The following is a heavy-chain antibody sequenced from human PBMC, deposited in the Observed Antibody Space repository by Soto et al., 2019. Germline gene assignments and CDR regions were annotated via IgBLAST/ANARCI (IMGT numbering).Heavy chain of an antibody. CDR2: ISVNGRT. J-gene: IGHJ3*01. CDR1: GFTFNFYA. Sequence: GGSLRLSCAASGFTFNFYAMAWVRQAPGKGLGWVSGISVNGRTNYADSVKGRFTISRDNSKNMVFLQMDTLRAEDTALYYCTKAGGWYYYDSSGPPDASHVWGQGTMVTVSS. D-gene: IGHD3-22*01. V-gene: IGHV3-23*01. CDR3: TKAGGWYYYDSSGPPDASHV.